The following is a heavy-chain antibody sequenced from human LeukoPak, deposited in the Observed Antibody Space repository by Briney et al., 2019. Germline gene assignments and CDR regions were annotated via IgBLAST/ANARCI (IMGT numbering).Heavy chain of an antibody. CDR2: IYYSGST. J-gene: IGHJ5*02. V-gene: IGHV4-30-4*08. CDR1: GGSISSGDYY. CDR3: ARGITIFGVVIIGFDP. Sequence: SQTLSLTXTVSGGSISSGDYYWSWIRQPPGKGLDWIGYIYYSGSTYYNPSLKSRVTISVDTSKNQFSLKLSSVTAADTAVYYCARGITIFGVVIIGFDPWGQGTLVTVSS. D-gene: IGHD3-3*01.